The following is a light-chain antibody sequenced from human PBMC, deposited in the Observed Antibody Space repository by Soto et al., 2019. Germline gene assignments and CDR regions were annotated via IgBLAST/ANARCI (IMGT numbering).Light chain of an antibody. CDR3: QQYDNLLS. J-gene: IGKJ4*01. Sequence: DIQMTQSPSSLSASVGDRVTITCQASQDISNYLNWYQQKPGKAPKLLIYDASNLETGVPSRFSGSGSGTDFTFTISSLQHEDIATYYCQQYDNLLSFGGGTKVEI. V-gene: IGKV1-33*01. CDR2: DAS. CDR1: QDISNY.